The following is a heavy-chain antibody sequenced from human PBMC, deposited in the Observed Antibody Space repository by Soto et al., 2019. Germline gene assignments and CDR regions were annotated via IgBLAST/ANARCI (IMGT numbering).Heavy chain of an antibody. CDR2: IHPGDSDI. CDR1: GYSFTSYW. CDR3: ARHGGRRPQLFYYYGMDV. V-gene: IGHV5-51*01. Sequence: GESLKISCKGSGYSFTSYWIGWVRQMPGKGLEWMGIIHPGDSDIRYSPSFEGQVTISADKSISTAYLQWSSLRASDTAMYYCARHGGRRPQLFYYYGMDVWGQGTTVTVSS. D-gene: IGHD3-16*01. J-gene: IGHJ6*02.